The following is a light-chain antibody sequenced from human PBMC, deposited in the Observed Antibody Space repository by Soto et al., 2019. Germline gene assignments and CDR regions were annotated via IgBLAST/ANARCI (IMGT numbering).Light chain of an antibody. CDR1: SSNIGAGHD. CDR3: GTWDSSLSAFV. Sequence: QSVLTQPPSVSGAPGQRVTISCTGSSSNIGAGHDVHWYQHLPGTAPKLLIYDNNKRPSGIPDRFSGSKSGTSATLGITGLQTGDEADYYCGTWDSSLSAFVFGTGTKVTVL. CDR2: DNN. V-gene: IGLV1-51*01. J-gene: IGLJ1*01.